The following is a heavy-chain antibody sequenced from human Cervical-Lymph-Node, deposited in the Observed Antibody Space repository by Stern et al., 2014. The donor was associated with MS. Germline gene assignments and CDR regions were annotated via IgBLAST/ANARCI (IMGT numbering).Heavy chain of an antibody. V-gene: IGHV4-61*01. Sequence: QVQLQESGPGLVKPSETLSLTCTVSGGSVSSGSYYWSWIRQHPGKGLEWIGYIYYSGSTNYTPSLKSRVTISVDTSKNQFSLKLSSVTAADTAVYYCARAPYGGGPFDYWGQGTLVTVSS. J-gene: IGHJ4*02. CDR1: GGSVSSGSYY. CDR2: IYYSGST. D-gene: IGHD4-23*01. CDR3: ARAPYGGGPFDY.